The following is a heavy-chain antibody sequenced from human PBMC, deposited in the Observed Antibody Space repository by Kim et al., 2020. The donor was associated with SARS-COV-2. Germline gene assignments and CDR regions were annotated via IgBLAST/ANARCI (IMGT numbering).Heavy chain of an antibody. V-gene: IGHV1-24*01. Sequence: ASVKVSCKVSGYTFTELSMHWVRQAPGKGLEWMGGFDPEDGETLYAQKFQGRVTMTEDTSTNTAYMELSSLRSEDTAVYYCASGPLVGATDWYPHRWVR. J-gene: IGHJ2*01. CDR1: GYTFTELS. D-gene: IGHD1-26*01. CDR2: FDPEDGET. CDR3: ASGPLVGATDWYPHR.